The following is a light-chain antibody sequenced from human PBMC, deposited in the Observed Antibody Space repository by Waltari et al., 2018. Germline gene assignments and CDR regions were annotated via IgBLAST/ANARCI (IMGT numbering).Light chain of an antibody. J-gene: IGLJ2*01. V-gene: IGLV2-14*01. Sequence: QSALTQPASVSGSPGQSITLSCTGTSSDIGGYNSASWYQHHPGKAPKLLIYEVSNRPSGVSDRFSGSKSGKTASLTISGLQAGDEAVYYCSSYTSLTTLVFGGGTKLTVL. CDR3: SSYTSLTTLV. CDR2: EVS. CDR1: SSDIGGYNS.